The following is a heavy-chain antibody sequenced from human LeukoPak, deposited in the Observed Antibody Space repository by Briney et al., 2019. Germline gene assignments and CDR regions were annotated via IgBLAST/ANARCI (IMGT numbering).Heavy chain of an antibody. CDR3: ARTGMTMVPKIDY. CDR2: MNPNSGNT. CDR1: GYTFTSYD. V-gene: IGHV1-8*01. J-gene: IGHJ4*02. Sequence: ASVKVSCKASGYTFTSYDINWVRQATGQGLEWMGWMNPNSGNTGYAQKFQGRVTMTRNTSISTAYMELSSLRSEDTAVYHCARTGMTMVPKIDYWGQGTLVTVSS. D-gene: IGHD4/OR15-4a*01.